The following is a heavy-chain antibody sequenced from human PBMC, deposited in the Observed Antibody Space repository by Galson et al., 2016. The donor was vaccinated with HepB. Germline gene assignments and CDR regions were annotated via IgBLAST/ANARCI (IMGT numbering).Heavy chain of an antibody. J-gene: IGHJ6*03. CDR2: IYYSGST. CDR3: ARHSSGSPWNHDYYYMDV. V-gene: IGHV4-39*01. CDR1: GGSISSSRYY. Sequence: ATLSLTCSISGGSISSSRYYWGWIRRPPGKGLAWIGNIYYSGSTYYSPSLQSRVTISVDTSKNQFSLKLSSVTAADPAVYYCARHSSGSPWNHDYYYMDVWGEGTTVTVSS. D-gene: IGHD1-26*01.